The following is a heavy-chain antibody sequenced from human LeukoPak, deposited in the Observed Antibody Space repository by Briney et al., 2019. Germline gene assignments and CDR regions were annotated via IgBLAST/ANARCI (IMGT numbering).Heavy chain of an antibody. CDR3: ARELGGGDY. D-gene: IGHD1-7*01. V-gene: IGHV4-34*01. CDR2: INHSGST. J-gene: IGHJ4*02. Sequence: SETLSLTCAVYGGSFSGYYWSWIRRPPGKGLEWIGEINHSGSTNYNPSLKSRVTISVDTSKNQFSLKLSSVTAADTAVYYCARELGGGDYWGQGTLVTVSS. CDR1: GGSFSGYY.